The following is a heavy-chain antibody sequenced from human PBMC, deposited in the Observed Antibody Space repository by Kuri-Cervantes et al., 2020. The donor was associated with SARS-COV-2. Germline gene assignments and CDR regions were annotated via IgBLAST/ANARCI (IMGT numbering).Heavy chain of an antibody. CDR3: ARAGIFGVVIAYYYYYYMDV. Sequence: SETLSLTCTVSGGSISSGSYYWSWIRQPAGKGLEWIGYIYTSGSTNYNPSLKSRVTISVDTSKNQFSLKLSSVTAADTAVYYCARAGIFGVVIAYYYYYYMDVWGKGTTVTVSS. D-gene: IGHD3-3*01. V-gene: IGHV4-61*09. CDR2: IYTSGST. CDR1: GGSISSGSYY. J-gene: IGHJ6*03.